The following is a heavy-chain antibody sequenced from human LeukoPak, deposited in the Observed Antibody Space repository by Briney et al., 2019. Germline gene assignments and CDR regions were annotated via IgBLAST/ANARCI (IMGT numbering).Heavy chain of an antibody. CDR2: ISTYNGNT. CDR1: GYTFSSYN. J-gene: IGHJ3*02. CDR3: ARGNYYDSSGQKYDAFDI. Sequence: ASVKVSCKASGYTFSSYNLKWVRQAPGQGLEWMGWISTYNGNTNYAQKFQGRVTMTTDTSTSTAYMELSSLRSEDTAVYYCARGNYYDSSGQKYDAFDIWGQGTMVTVSS. D-gene: IGHD3-22*01. V-gene: IGHV1-18*01.